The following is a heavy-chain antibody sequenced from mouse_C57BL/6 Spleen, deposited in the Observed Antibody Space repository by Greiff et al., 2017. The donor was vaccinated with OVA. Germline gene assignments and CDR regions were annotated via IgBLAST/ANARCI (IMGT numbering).Heavy chain of an antibody. J-gene: IGHJ1*03. D-gene: IGHD1-1*01. CDR2: ISDGGSYT. V-gene: IGHV5-4*01. CDR3: ARDEAFITTVVGYFDV. CDR1: GFTFSSYA. Sequence: EVHLVESGGGLVKPGGSLKLSCAASGFTFSSYAMSWVRQTPEKRLEWVATISDGGSYTYYPDNVKVRFTISRDNAKNNLYLQMSHLKSEDTAMYYCARDEAFITTVVGYFDVWGTGTTVTVSS.